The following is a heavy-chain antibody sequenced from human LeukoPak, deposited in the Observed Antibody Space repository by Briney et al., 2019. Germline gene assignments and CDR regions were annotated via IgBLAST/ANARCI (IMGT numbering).Heavy chain of an antibody. D-gene: IGHD1-26*01. Sequence: ASVKVSCKASGGTFSSYAISWVRQAPGQGLEWMGWISAYNGNTNYAQKLQGRVTMTTDTSTSTAYMELRSLRSDDTAVYYCARVSVGAYYFDYWGQGTLVTVSS. CDR2: ISAYNGNT. J-gene: IGHJ4*02. CDR3: ARVSVGAYYFDY. CDR1: GGTFSSYA. V-gene: IGHV1-18*01.